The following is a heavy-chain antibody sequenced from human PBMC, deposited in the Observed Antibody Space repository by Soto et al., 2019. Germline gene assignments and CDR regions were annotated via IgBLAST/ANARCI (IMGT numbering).Heavy chain of an antibody. Sequence: SETLSLTCAVSGGSISSAGYSWSWIRQPPGKGLEWIGYIYHSGSTYYNPSLKSRVTISVDRSKNQFSLKLSSVTAADTAVYYCARAITSIAARRWFDPWGQGTLLTVYS. J-gene: IGHJ5*02. V-gene: IGHV4-30-2*01. CDR3: ARAITSIAARRWFDP. CDR2: IYHSGST. CDR1: GGSISSAGYS. D-gene: IGHD6-6*01.